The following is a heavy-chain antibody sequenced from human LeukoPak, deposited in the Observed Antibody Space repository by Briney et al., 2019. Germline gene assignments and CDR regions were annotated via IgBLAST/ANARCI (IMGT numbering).Heavy chain of an antibody. CDR3: ARGVGDGYNYEEYYFDY. CDR1: GVSISSYY. J-gene: IGHJ4*02. CDR2: IYYSGST. D-gene: IGHD5-24*01. Sequence: LETLSLTCTLSGVSISSYYLSWVRQPPGQGLGWSGYIYYSGSTNYNPSPKSRVTTSVDTSKNQFSLKLSSVTAADTAVYYCARGVGDGYNYEEYYFDYWGQGTLVTVSS. V-gene: IGHV4-59*01.